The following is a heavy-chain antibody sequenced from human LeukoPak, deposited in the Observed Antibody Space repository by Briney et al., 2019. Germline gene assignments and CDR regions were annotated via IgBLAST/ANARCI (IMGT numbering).Heavy chain of an antibody. V-gene: IGHV4-34*01. CDR1: GGSFSGFY. CDR2: IKHGGFT. CDR3: ARGLGEGYPDY. J-gene: IGHJ4*02. Sequence: SETLSLTCAVHGGSFSGFYWTWMRQPPGKGLEWIGEIKHGGFTNYHPSLKSRVTMSEDTSNNQFSLKLTSATAADTAVYYCARGLGEGYPDYWGPGTLVTVSS. D-gene: IGHD5-24*01.